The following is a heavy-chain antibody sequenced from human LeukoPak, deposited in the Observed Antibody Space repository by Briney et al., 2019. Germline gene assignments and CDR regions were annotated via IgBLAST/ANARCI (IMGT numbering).Heavy chain of an antibody. J-gene: IGHJ6*04. V-gene: IGHV4-34*01. D-gene: IGHD3-22*01. CDR1: GGSISSYY. CDR3: ARLPPRLRGYYFWERPDV. Sequence: SETLSLTCTVSGGSISSYYWSWIRQPPGKGLEWIGEINHSGSTNYNPSLKSRVTISVDTSKNQFSLKLSSVTAADTAVYYCARLPPRLRGYYFWERPDVWGKGTTVTVSS. CDR2: INHSGST.